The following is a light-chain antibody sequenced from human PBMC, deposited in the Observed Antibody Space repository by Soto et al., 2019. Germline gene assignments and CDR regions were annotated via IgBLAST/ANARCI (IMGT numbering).Light chain of an antibody. CDR1: SSNIGAGYD. J-gene: IGLJ1*01. CDR2: ANT. Sequence: QSVLTQPPSVSGAPGQRVTISCTGSSSNIGAGYDVHWYQQLPGIAPKLLIYANTNRPSGVPGRFSGSKSGTSASLAITGLQAEDEADYYCQSYDSSLSGYVFGTGTKVTVL. V-gene: IGLV1-40*01. CDR3: QSYDSSLSGYV.